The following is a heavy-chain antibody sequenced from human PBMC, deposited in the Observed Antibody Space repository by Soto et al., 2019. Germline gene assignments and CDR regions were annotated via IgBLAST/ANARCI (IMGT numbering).Heavy chain of an antibody. J-gene: IGHJ6*02. CDR1: GGTFSSYA. V-gene: IGHV1-69*13. CDR3: ATRYSSGWYVSYYYGMDV. Sequence: ASVKVSCKASGGTFSSYAISWVRQAPGQGLEWMGGIIPIFGTANYAQKFQGRVTITADESTSTAYMELSSLRSEDTAVYYCATRYSSGWYVSYYYGMDVWGQGTTVTVSS. CDR2: IIPIFGTA. D-gene: IGHD6-19*01.